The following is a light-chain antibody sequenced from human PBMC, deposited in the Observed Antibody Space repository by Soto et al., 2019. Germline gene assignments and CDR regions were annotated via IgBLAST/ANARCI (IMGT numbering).Light chain of an antibody. CDR2: DNN. V-gene: IGLV1-51*01. CDR1: SCNSGSNF. J-gene: IGLJ7*01. Sequence: QTVVTQPPSVSESPGQTVTISCSGSSCNSGSNFVSWYQQFPGTAPKLLIYDNNKRPSGIPDRFSGSKSGTSATLGISGLQSGDEADYYCGTWDSSLSAAVSGGGTQLTVL. CDR3: GTWDSSLSAAV.